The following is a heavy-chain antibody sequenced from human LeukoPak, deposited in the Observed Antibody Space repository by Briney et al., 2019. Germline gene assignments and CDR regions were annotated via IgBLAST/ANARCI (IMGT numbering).Heavy chain of an antibody. J-gene: IGHJ4*02. CDR2: INHRGST. Sequence: SETLSLTCAVYGGSLTSYYWSWIRLPPGKGLEWIGEINHRGSTNYNPSLKSRVTISVDSSKNQVSLRLSSVTAADTAVYYCARQISRSGRFNYYFDYWGQGTLVTVSS. V-gene: IGHV4-34*01. CDR1: GGSLTSYY. D-gene: IGHD3-10*01. CDR3: ARQISRSGRFNYYFDY.